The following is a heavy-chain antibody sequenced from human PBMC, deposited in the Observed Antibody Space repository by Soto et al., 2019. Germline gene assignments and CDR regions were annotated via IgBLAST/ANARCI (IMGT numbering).Heavy chain of an antibody. CDR3: ARDGGSGLGDYFDY. V-gene: IGHV3-53*04. CDR1: GFTVSSNY. J-gene: IGHJ4*02. Sequence: EVQLVESGGGLVQPGGSLRLSCAASGFTVSSNYMSWVRQAPGKGLEWVSVIYSGGSTYYADSVKGRFTISRHNSKNTLALKMNSLRAEDTAVYYFARDGGSGLGDYFDYWGQGTLVTVSS. D-gene: IGHD3-10*01. CDR2: IYSGGST.